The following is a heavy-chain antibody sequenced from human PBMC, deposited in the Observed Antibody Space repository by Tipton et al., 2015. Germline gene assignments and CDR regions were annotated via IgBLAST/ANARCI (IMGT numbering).Heavy chain of an antibody. D-gene: IGHD3-16*01. V-gene: IGHV4-31*03. J-gene: IGHJ4*02. CDR2: SYYTGNT. Sequence: TLSLTCTVSGGSITSGAYSWTWIRQHPGKGLEWIAYSYYTGNTYFNPSLKSRVSVSIDTSKNHLSLNLTSVTAADTAVYYCARRSLVGNWGLDSWGQGALVTVSS. CDR3: ARRSLVGNWGLDS. CDR1: GGSITSGAYS.